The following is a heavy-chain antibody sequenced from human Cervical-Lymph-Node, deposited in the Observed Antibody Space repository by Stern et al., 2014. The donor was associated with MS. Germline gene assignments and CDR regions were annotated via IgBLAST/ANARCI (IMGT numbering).Heavy chain of an antibody. D-gene: IGHD2-21*02. CDR3: ARDRDGSDWDLSY. Sequence: EVQLVESGGGLVKPGGSLRLSCAAPGFIFSDYSMNWVRQAPGKGLEWVSSISRSSVYIYYADSVRGRFAVSRDNAKNLVHLHMDSLRVEDTAVYYCARDRDGSDWDLSYWGQGALVTVSS. CDR1: GFIFSDYS. CDR2: ISRSSVYI. V-gene: IGHV3-21*01. J-gene: IGHJ4*02.